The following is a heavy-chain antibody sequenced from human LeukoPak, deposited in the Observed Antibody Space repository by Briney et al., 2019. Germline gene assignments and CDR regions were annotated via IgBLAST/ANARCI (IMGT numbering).Heavy chain of an antibody. CDR3: ARFSHYGSGHNWFDP. CDR1: GGSISSSSYY. Sequence: NPSETLSLTCTVSGGSISSSSYYWGWIRQPPGKGLEWIGSIYYSGSTYYNPSLKSRVTISVDTSKNQFSLKLSSVTAADTAVYYCARFSHYGSGHNWFDPWGQGTLVTVSS. D-gene: IGHD3-10*01. V-gene: IGHV4-39*07. J-gene: IGHJ5*02. CDR2: IYYSGST.